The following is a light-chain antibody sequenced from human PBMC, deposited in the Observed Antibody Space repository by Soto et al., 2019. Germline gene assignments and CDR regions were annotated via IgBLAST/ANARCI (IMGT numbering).Light chain of an antibody. CDR2: WAS. V-gene: IGKV4-1*01. CDR1: QSVLYSPNNKNH. CDR3: QQYYSTPLT. J-gene: IGKJ4*01. Sequence: DIVMTQSPDSLAVSLGERATINCKSSQSVLYSPNNKNHLAWYQQKPGQPPKLLIYWASTRESGVPDRFSGSGSGTDFTLTISSLQADDVAVYYCQQYYSTPLTFGGGTKVEIK.